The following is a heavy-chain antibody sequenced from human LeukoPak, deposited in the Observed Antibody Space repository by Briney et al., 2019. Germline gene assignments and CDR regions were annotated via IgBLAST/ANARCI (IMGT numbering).Heavy chain of an antibody. V-gene: IGHV3-7*05. D-gene: IGHD1-26*01. CDR3: AANTHSGY. J-gene: IGHJ4*02. CDR2: IKEDGSEK. Sequence: GGSLRLSCAASGFTFSSSWMKWVRQAPGKGLESVAVIKEDGSEKHYVDSVKGRFAISRDNAKNSLYLQMNNVRAEDTGVYFCAANTHSGYWGQGALVTVSS. CDR1: GFTFSSSW.